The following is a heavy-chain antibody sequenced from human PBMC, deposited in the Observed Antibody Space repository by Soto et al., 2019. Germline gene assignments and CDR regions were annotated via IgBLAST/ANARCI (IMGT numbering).Heavy chain of an antibody. Sequence: QVQLVQSGAEVKKPGSSVKVSCKASGGTFRSYSISWVRQAPGQGLEWLGGIIPIFDITNSAQKFQGRVTITADESTSTAYMERSSLGSDDTAVYYCARPDEGGYTSNNHYYYASDVWGQGTTVTV. CDR1: GGTFRSYS. D-gene: IGHD3-16*02. V-gene: IGHV1-69*01. CDR2: IIPIFDIT. CDR3: ARPDEGGYTSNNHYYYASDV. J-gene: IGHJ6*02.